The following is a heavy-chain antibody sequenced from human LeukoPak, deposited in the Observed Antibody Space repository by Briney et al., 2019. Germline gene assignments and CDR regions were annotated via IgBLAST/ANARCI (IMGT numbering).Heavy chain of an antibody. J-gene: IGHJ4*02. Sequence: ASVKVSCKASGYTFTGYYMHWVRQAPGQGLEWMGWINPNSGGTNYAQKFQGRVTMTRDTSISTAYMELSRLRSDDTAVYYCARVPHRGVGTRYFDYWGQGTLVTVSS. CDR3: ARVPHRGVGTRYFDY. CDR2: INPNSGGT. CDR1: GYTFTGYY. V-gene: IGHV1-2*02. D-gene: IGHD1-1*01.